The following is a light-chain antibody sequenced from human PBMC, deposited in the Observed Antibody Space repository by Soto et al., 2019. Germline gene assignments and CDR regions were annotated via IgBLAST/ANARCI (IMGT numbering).Light chain of an antibody. V-gene: IGLV1-51*01. CDR1: SSNIGNNY. J-gene: IGLJ2*01. Sequence: QSVLTQPPSVSAAPGQTVTISCSGSSSNIGNNYVAWYQQLPGKAPKLLIYDNKKRPSGIPDRFSGSRSGTSSTLDITALQTGDEADYYCGAWDSSLTVVVFGGGTKVTVL. CDR2: DNK. CDR3: GAWDSSLTVVV.